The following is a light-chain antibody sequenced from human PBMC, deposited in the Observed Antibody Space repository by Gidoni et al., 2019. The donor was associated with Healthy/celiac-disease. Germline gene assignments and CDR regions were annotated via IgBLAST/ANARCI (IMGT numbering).Light chain of an antibody. CDR1: QSVSSY. CDR2: DAS. V-gene: IGKV3-11*01. Sequence: EIVLTQSPATLSLSPGERATLSCRASQSVSSYLAWYQQKPGHAPRLLIYDASNRATGIPARFSGSGSGTDFTLTISRLEPEDFAVYYCQQRSNWPPFTFGGGTKVEIK. J-gene: IGKJ4*01. CDR3: QQRSNWPPFT.